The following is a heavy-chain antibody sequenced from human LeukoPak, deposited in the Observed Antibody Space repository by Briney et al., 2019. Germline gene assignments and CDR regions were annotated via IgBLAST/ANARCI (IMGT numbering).Heavy chain of an antibody. V-gene: IGHV3-33*08. CDR2: TWYDGSYK. CDR1: GFSFSSYT. D-gene: IGHD2-15*01. Sequence: GGSLRLSCAASGFSFSSYTMNWVRQAPGKGLEWLAVTWYDGSYKYYADSVKGRFTISRDNSKNTLYLQTNSLRAEDTAVYYCARDVSVVVPSGYFDSWGQGTLVTVSS. J-gene: IGHJ4*02. CDR3: ARDVSVVVPSGYFDS.